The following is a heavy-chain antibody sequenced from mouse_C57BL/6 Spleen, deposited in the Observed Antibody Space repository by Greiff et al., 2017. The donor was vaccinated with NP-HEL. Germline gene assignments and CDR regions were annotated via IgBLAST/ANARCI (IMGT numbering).Heavy chain of an antibody. D-gene: IGHD4-1*01. CDR1: GYTFTSYW. J-gene: IGHJ4*01. Sequence: VQLQQPGAELVMPGASVKLSCKASGYTFTSYWMHWVKRRPGQGLEWIGEIDPSDSYTNYNQKFKGKSTLTVDKSSSTAYMQLSSLTSEDSAVYYCARGTNWEAMDYWGQGTSVTVSS. V-gene: IGHV1-69*01. CDR3: ARGTNWEAMDY. CDR2: IDPSDSYT.